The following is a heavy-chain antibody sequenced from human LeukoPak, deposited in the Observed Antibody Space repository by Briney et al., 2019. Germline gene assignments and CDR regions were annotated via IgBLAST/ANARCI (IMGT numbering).Heavy chain of an antibody. V-gene: IGHV1-18*01. D-gene: IGHD3-10*01. J-gene: IGHJ4*02. CDR2: ISAYNGNT. Sequence: GASVKVSCKASGYTFTSYGISWVRQAPGQGLEWMGWISAYNGNTNYAQKLQGRVTMTTDTSTSTAYMELRSLRSDDTAVYYCARYEEARDRDYFDYWGQGTLVTVSS. CDR1: GYTFTSYG. CDR3: ARYEEARDRDYFDY.